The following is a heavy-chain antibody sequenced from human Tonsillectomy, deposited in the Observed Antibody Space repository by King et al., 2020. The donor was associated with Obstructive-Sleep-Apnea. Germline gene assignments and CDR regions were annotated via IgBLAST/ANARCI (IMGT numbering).Heavy chain of an antibody. CDR2: IIPIFTTA. J-gene: IGHJ4*02. CDR1: GDTFSNRA. D-gene: IGHD2-15*01. Sequence: QLVQSGAEVKKPGSSVKVSCKASGDTFSNRAINWVRQAPGQGLEWMGGIIPIFTTATYAQKFQGRVTITADESTSTAYMELSSLTSEDTAIYYCARDRYASDIATFAYWGQGTLVTVSS. V-gene: IGHV1-69*12. CDR3: ARDRYASDIATFAY.